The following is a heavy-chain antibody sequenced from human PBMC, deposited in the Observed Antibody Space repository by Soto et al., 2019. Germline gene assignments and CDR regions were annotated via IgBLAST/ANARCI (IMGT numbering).Heavy chain of an antibody. CDR3: ASLRSRWNIDY. Sequence: QVQLQESGPGRVKPSQTLSLTCTVSGGSISTDDHYWSWIRQPPGKGLEWMGYIYYTGSTHYNPSLKSRLFTSLDTSKNQFSLQLTSVTAADTAVYYCASLRSRWNIDYWGQGTLVTVSS. J-gene: IGHJ4*02. D-gene: IGHD6-13*01. CDR1: GGSISTDDHY. CDR2: IYYTGST. V-gene: IGHV4-30-4*01.